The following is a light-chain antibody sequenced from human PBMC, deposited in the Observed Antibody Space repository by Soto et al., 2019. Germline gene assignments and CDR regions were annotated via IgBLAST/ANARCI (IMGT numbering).Light chain of an antibody. CDR2: AAS. V-gene: IGKV1-39*01. CDR1: QSISTY. Sequence: DIQMTQSPSSLSASVGDRVTITCRASQSISTYLNWYQQKAGLAPKLLIYAASSLQSGVPSRFSGSGSGTDFTLTISRLEPEDFAVYYCQQYGSSLWTFGQGTKVDI. J-gene: IGKJ1*01. CDR3: QQYGSSLWT.